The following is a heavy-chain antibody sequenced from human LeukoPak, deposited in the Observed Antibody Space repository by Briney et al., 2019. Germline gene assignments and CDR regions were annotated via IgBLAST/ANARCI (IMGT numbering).Heavy chain of an antibody. CDR1: GGSITNNNYY. CDR3: AREGTGLVIITASFDY. Sequence: SETLSLTCTVSGGSITNNNYYWGWIRQPPGKGLEWIGSYYYSGSSYYNPSFSGRVTMSVDTSKNQISLKLTSVTAADTAVYYCAREGTGLVIITASFDYWGQGILVTVSS. J-gene: IGHJ4*02. D-gene: IGHD3-9*01. CDR2: YYYSGSS. V-gene: IGHV4-39*02.